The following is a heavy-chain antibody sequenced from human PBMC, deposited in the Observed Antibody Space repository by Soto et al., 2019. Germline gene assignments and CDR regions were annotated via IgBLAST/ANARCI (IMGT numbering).Heavy chain of an antibody. V-gene: IGHV4-31*03. CDR1: GGSISSGGYY. Sequence: SETLSLTCTVSGGSISSGGYYWSWIRQHPGKGLEWIGYIYYSGSTYYNPSLKSRVTISVDTSKNQFSLKLSSVTAADTAVYYCARLRGPKDIVVVVAAKGYYFDYWGQGTLVTVSS. J-gene: IGHJ4*02. D-gene: IGHD2-15*01. CDR2: IYYSGST. CDR3: ARLRGPKDIVVVVAAKGYYFDY.